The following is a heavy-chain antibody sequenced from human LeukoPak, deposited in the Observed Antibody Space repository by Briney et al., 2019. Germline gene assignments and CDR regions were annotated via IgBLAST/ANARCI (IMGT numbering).Heavy chain of an antibody. J-gene: IGHJ4*02. CDR3: AKDYNNGFDY. CDR1: GFSFSGYG. D-gene: IGHD1-14*01. CDR2: IRYDGSTK. V-gene: IGHV3-30*02. Sequence: GGSLRLSCAASGFSFSGYGTHWVRQAPGKGLEWVTFIRYDGSTKSYADSVKGRFTIARDNSKNTLYLQMNSLRAEDTAVYFCAKDYNNGFDYWGQGALVTVSS.